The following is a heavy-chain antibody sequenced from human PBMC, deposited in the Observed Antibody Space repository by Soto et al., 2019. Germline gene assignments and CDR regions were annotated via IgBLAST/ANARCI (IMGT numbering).Heavy chain of an antibody. V-gene: IGHV1-69*13. CDR2: IIPIFGTA. CDR3: ARAGIYSSSDYYYGTDV. Sequence: SVKVSCKASGGTFSSYAISWVRQAPGQGLEWMGGIIPIFGTANYAQKFQGRVTITADESTSTAYMELSSLRSEDTAVYYCARAGIYSSSDYYYGTDVWGQGTTFTASS. J-gene: IGHJ6*02. CDR1: GGTFSSYA. D-gene: IGHD6-6*01.